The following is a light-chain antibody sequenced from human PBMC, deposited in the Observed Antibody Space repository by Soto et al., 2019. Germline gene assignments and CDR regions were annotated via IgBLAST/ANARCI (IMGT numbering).Light chain of an antibody. V-gene: IGLV1-44*01. CDR1: SSNIGSNT. Sequence: QSVLTQPPSASGTPGQRVTISCSGSSSNIGSNTVNWYQQLPGTAPKLLIYSSHQRPSGVPDRFSGSRSGTSASLAISGLQSEDEADYSCATWDDSLNGPVFGGGTKVTVL. J-gene: IGLJ2*01. CDR3: ATWDDSLNGPV. CDR2: SSH.